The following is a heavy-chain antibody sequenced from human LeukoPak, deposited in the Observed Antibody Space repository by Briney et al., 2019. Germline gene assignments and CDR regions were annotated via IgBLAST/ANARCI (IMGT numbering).Heavy chain of an antibody. CDR2: IYYSGST. J-gene: IGHJ3*02. V-gene: IGHV4-30-4*08. CDR1: GGSISSGDYY. Sequence: SQTLSLTCTVSGGSISSGDYYWSWIRQPPGKGLEWIGYIYYSGSTYYNPSLKSRVTISVDTSKNQFSLKLSSVTAADTSVYYCARDRVVMTAFDIWGRGTMVTVSS. CDR3: ARDRVVMTAFDI. D-gene: IGHD3-3*01.